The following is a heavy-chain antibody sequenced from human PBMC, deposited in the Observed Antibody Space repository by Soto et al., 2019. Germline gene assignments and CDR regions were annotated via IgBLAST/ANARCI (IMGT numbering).Heavy chain of an antibody. J-gene: IGHJ3*02. CDR2: IYYSGST. Sequence: PSETLSLTCTVSGGSISSGGYYWSWIRQHPGKGLEWTGYIYYSGSTYYNPSLKSRVTISVDTSKNQFSLKLSSVTAADTAVYYCARDRDGYNSGAFDIWGQGTMVTVSS. V-gene: IGHV4-31*03. CDR3: ARDRDGYNSGAFDI. CDR1: GGSISSGGYY. D-gene: IGHD5-12*01.